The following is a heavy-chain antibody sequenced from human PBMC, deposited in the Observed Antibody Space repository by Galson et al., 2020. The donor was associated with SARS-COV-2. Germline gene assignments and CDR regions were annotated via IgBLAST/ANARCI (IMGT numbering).Heavy chain of an antibody. CDR2: IWYDGSNK. CDR1: GFTFSSYG. J-gene: IGHJ6*02. D-gene: IGHD3-9*01. CDR3: ARNVLRYFDWLLLDFGVNYYYYGMDV. Sequence: GGSLRLSCAASGFTFSSYGMHWVRQAPGKGLEWVAVIWYDGSNKYYADSVKGRFTISRDNSKNTLYLQMNSLRAEDTAVYYCARNVLRYFDWLLLDFGVNYYYYGMDVWGQGTTVTVSS. V-gene: IGHV3-33*01.